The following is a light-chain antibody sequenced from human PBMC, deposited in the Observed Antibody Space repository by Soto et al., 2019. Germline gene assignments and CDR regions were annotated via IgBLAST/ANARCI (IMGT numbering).Light chain of an antibody. Sequence: ENVLTQSPGTLSLSPGERATLSCRASQSVSDSYLAWYQQKPGQTPRLLIYATSSRATGIPDRLSGSGSGPDLTLTISRLEPEDFAVYYCQQYVTSPPMYTFGQGTKVEIK. CDR1: QSVSDSY. J-gene: IGKJ2*01. CDR2: ATS. CDR3: QQYVTSPPMYT. V-gene: IGKV3-20*01.